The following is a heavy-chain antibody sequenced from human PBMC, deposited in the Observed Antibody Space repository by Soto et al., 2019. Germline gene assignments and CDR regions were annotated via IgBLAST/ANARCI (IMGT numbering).Heavy chain of an antibody. Sequence: ASVKVSCKASGYSFSNYNIHWLRQAPGQGPEWLGIINPGGGQTNYAQRFQGRVTLTRDASTSTVYLELSSLRSEDTAVYYCARDYVWGSEDYFDSWGQGTQVTVSS. D-gene: IGHD3-16*01. J-gene: IGHJ4*02. CDR3: ARDYVWGSEDYFDS. V-gene: IGHV1-46*01. CDR1: GYSFSNYN. CDR2: INPGGGQT.